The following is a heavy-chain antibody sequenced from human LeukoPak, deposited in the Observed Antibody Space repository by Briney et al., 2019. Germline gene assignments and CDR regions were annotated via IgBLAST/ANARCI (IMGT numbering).Heavy chain of an antibody. CDR2: IRSKANSYAT. Sequence: GGSLRLSCAASGFTFSGSAMHWVRQASGKGLEWVGRIRSKANSYATAYAASVKGRFTISRDNSKNTLYLQMNSLRAEDTAVYYCAKGSVEMATISLFDYWGQGTLVTVSS. CDR1: GFTFSGSA. J-gene: IGHJ4*02. CDR3: AKGSVEMATISLFDY. V-gene: IGHV3-73*01. D-gene: IGHD5-24*01.